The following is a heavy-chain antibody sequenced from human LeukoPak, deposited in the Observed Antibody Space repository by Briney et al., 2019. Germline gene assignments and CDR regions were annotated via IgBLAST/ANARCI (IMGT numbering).Heavy chain of an antibody. CDR2: ITGSGRGT. V-gene: IGHV3-23*01. D-gene: IGHD4-17*01. J-gene: IGHJ3*02. CDR3: SKDPNGDYVGAFDM. Sequence: GGSLRLSCTASGLTFSNYATTWVRQALGKGLEWVSSITGSGRGTHYADSVKGRFSVSRDNSQNTVFLHMNSLRADDTALYYCSKDPNGDYVGAFDMWGPGTMVTVSS. CDR1: GLTFSNYA.